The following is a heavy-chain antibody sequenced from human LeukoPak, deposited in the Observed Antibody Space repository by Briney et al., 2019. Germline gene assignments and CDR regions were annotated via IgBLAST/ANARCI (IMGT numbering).Heavy chain of an antibody. CDR3: ASSAYRALYFDY. J-gene: IGHJ4*02. Sequence: ASVKVSCKASGYTFTSYYMHWVRQAPGQGLEWMGIINPSGGSTSYAQKFQGRVTMTRDTSTSTVYMELSSLRSEDTAVYYCASSAYRALYFDYWGQGTLVTVSS. CDR1: GYTFTSYY. V-gene: IGHV1-46*01. CDR2: INPSGGST. D-gene: IGHD1-26*01.